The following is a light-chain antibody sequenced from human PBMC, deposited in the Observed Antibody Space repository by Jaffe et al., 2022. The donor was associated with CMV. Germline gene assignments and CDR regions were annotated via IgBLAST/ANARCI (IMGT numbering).Light chain of an antibody. V-gene: IGLV2-14*03. J-gene: IGLJ3*02. CDR3: NSYGPGHTWV. CDR1: SSDVGQYNF. Sequence: QSALTQPASVSGSPGQSITISCTGTSSDVGQYNFVSWYQQHPGKAPRLIIYDVSNRPSGVSNRFSGSKSGNTASLTISGLQAEDEADYYCNSYGPGHTWVFGGGTKLTVL. CDR2: DVS.